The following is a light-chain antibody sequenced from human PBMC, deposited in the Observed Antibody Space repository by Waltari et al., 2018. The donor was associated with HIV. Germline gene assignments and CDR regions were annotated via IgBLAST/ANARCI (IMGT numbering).Light chain of an antibody. CDR3: QEFYSNHLS. CDR2: WAS. CDR1: QSVLYSSNNTNY. Sequence: DIVMTKSPASLAVSLGERDTINCKSNQSVLYSSNNTNYLAWYQQKPGPPPKLLIYWASTRESGVPDRFSGSGSGTDFALTISSLQAEDVAVYYCQEFYSNHLSFGPGTKVEIK. V-gene: IGKV4-1*01. J-gene: IGKJ3*01.